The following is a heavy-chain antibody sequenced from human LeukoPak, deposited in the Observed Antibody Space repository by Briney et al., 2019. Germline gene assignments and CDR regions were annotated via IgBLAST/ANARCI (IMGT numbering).Heavy chain of an antibody. J-gene: IGHJ5*02. V-gene: IGHV4-59*01. CDR1: GFTFDDYA. CDR2: IYYSGST. CDR3: ARSVLFDP. Sequence: LRLSCAASGFTFDDYAMHWIRQPPGKGLEWIGYIYYSGSTNYNPSLKSRVTMSVDTSKNQFSLKLSSVTAADTAVYYCARSVLFDPWGQGTLVTVSS.